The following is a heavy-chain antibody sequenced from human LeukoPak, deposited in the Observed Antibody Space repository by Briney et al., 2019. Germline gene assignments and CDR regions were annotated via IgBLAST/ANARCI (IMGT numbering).Heavy chain of an antibody. V-gene: IGHV4-34*01. J-gene: IGHJ3*02. CDR3: ARGARLRAARGCAFDI. CDR1: GGSFSGYY. CDR2: INHSGST. D-gene: IGHD6-6*01. Sequence: SETLSLTCAVYGGSFSGYYWSWIRQPPGKGLEWLGEINHSGSTNYNPSLKSRVTISVDTSKNQFSLKLSSVTAADTAVYYCARGARLRAARGCAFDIWGQGTMVTVSS.